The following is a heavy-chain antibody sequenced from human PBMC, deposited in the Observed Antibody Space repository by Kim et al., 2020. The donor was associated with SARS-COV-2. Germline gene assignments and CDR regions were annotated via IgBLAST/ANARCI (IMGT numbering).Heavy chain of an antibody. J-gene: IGHJ6*02. CDR2: ISSSSSYT. D-gene: IGHD3-16*02. CDR3: ARVGYDYVWGSYRDYYYYYGMDF. CDR1: GFTFSDYY. V-gene: IGHV3-11*05. Sequence: GGSLRLSCAASGFTFSDYYMSWIRQAPGKGLEWVSYISSSSSYTNYADSVKGRFTIPRDNAKNSLYLQMNSLRAEDRAVYYCARVGYDYVWGSYRDYYYYYGMDFWGQGATVTVSS.